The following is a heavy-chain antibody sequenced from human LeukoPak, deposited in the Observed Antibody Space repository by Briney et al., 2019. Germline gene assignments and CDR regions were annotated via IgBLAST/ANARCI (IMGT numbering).Heavy chain of an antibody. D-gene: IGHD3-10*01. V-gene: IGHV3-7*01. Sequence: PGGSLRLSCAASGFTFSSYWMSWVRQAPGKGLEWVANIKEDGSEEYYVDSVKGRFTISRDNAKNSLYLQMNSPRAEDTAVYYCAREGDYYGSGSHDYWGQGTLVTVSS. CDR3: AREGDYYGSGSHDY. CDR2: IKEDGSEE. CDR1: GFTFSSYW. J-gene: IGHJ4*02.